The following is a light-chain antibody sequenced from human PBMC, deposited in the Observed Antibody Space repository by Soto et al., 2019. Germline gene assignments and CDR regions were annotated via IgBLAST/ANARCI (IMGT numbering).Light chain of an antibody. CDR1: SSDVGGYNY. V-gene: IGLV2-14*01. Sequence: QAASVSGSPGQSITISCTGTSSDVGGYNYVSWYQQHPGKAPKLMIYEVSNRPSGVSNRFSGSKSGNTASLTISGLQAEDEADYYCSSHTSSSTLEVFGGGTKLTVL. J-gene: IGLJ2*01. CDR3: SSHTSSSTLEV. CDR2: EVS.